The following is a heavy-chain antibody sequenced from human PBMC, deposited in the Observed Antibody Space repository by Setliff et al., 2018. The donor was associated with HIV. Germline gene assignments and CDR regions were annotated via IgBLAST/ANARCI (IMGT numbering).Heavy chain of an antibody. J-gene: IGHJ4*02. Sequence: SETLSLTCTVSGGSISSNNYYWGWIRQPPGKGLAWIGSIFYSETVYYGGRTYYSPSLKSRVTISVDTSKSQFSLKLSSVTAADTAVYYCARGVPLLPPHYWGQGTLVTVSS. V-gene: IGHV4-39*07. CDR2: IFYSETVYYGGRT. CDR1: GGSISSNNYY. D-gene: IGHD2-21*02. CDR3: ARGVPLLPPHY.